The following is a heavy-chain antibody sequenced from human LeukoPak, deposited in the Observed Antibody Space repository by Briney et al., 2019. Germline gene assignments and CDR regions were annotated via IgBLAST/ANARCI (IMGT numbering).Heavy chain of an antibody. CDR1: GGTFSSYA. CDR2: IIPIFGTA. Sequence: ASVKVSCXASGGTFSSYAISWVRQAPGQGLEWMGGIIPIFGTANYAQRFQGRVTITADESTSTAYMELSSLRSEDTAVYYCARALTDSSGYYYFGNWFDPWGQGTLVTVSS. V-gene: IGHV1-69*13. CDR3: ARALTDSSGYYYFGNWFDP. J-gene: IGHJ5*02. D-gene: IGHD3-22*01.